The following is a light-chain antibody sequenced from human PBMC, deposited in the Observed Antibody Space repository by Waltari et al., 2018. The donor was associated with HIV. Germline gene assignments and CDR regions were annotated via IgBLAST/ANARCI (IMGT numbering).Light chain of an antibody. CDR3: MQSLQTPLT. CDR2: WSS. V-gene: IGKV2-28*01. J-gene: IGKJ4*02. CDR1: ESLLHSSGVNY. Sequence: DIVMTQSPLSLPVTPGEPASISCRSSESLLHSSGVNYLDWYLQKPGRSPELLIYWSSHRDSGVSDRFNGSGSGTNFALKISRVEAEDVAVYFCMQSLQTPLTFGGGTRVDIK.